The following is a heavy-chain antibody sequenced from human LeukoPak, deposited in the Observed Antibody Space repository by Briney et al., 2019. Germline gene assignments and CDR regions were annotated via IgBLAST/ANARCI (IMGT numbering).Heavy chain of an antibody. Sequence: GGSLRLSCAASGFTFSIYDMHWVRQATGKGLKWFSAIGTVGDTYYPGSVEGRFTISRENAKNSLYLQMNSLRDGDTAVYYWARETLDIGGDYGWYFDLWGRGTLVTVSS. D-gene: IGHD1-26*01. V-gene: IGHV3-13*01. CDR2: IGTVGDT. CDR1: GFTFSIYD. J-gene: IGHJ2*01. CDR3: ARETLDIGGDYGWYFDL.